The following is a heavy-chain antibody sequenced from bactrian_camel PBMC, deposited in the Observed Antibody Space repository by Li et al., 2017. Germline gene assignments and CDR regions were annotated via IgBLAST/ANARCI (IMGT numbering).Heavy chain of an antibody. D-gene: IGHD3*01. CDR2: IARDGTT. V-gene: IGHV3S53*01. Sequence: HVQLVESGGGSAQVGGSLKLSCDVDGIVFSTCGLGWYRQLPGRGRDLVSSIARDGTTTYSDSVKGRFTISQDNAKNTLSLQMNSLKPEDTAMYYCAADPGLWVDPLPAVPVFGVSGQGTQVTVS. J-gene: IGHJ4*01. CDR1: GIVFSTCG.